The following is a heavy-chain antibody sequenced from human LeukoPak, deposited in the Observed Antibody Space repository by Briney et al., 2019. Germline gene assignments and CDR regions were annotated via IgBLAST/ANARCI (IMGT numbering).Heavy chain of an antibody. J-gene: IGHJ3*02. CDR1: GGSISSYY. CDR3: ARSPYYDFWSGYYQSDAFDI. D-gene: IGHD3-3*01. CDR2: IYYSGST. Sequence: NPSETLSLTCTVSGGSISSYYWSWIRQPPGKGLEWIGHIYYSGSTNYNPSLKSRVTISVVTSKNQFSLKLSSVTAADTAVYYCARSPYYDFWSGYYQSDAFDIWGQGTMVTVSS. V-gene: IGHV4-59*01.